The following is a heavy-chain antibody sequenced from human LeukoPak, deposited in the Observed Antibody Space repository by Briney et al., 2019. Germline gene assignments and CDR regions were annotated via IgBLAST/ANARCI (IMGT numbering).Heavy chain of an antibody. CDR3: ARAVAGHRKFDY. V-gene: IGHV4-59*01. J-gene: IGHJ4*02. CDR1: GVSISSYY. D-gene: IGHD6-19*01. CDR2: IYYSGST. Sequence: SETLSLTCTVSGVSISSYYWSWVRQPPGKGVEGVGYIYYSGSTNYNPSLKSRVTISVDTSKNQFSLKLSSVTAADTAVYYCARAVAGHRKFDYWGQGTLVTVSS.